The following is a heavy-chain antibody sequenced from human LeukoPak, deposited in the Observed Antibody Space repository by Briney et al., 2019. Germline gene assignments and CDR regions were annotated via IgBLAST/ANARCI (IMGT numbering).Heavy chain of an antibody. Sequence: GGSLRLSCAASGFTFSSYAMSWVRQAPGKGLEWVSYISSSGNTIYYADSVKGRFTISRDNAKNSLYLQMNSLRAEDTAVYYCARVISSGWGYYYYYMDVWGKGTTVTISS. V-gene: IGHV3-48*03. J-gene: IGHJ6*03. CDR1: GFTFSSYA. D-gene: IGHD3-10*01. CDR2: ISSSGNTI. CDR3: ARVISSGWGYYYYYMDV.